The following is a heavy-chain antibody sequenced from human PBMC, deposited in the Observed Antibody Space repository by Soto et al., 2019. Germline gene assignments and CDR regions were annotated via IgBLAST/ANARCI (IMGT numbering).Heavy chain of an antibody. CDR3: ARFGTLGKAYGVDV. J-gene: IGHJ6*02. CDR2: IYYSGRT. V-gene: IGHV4-59*08. CDR1: GGSISSYY. Sequence: PSETLSLTCTVSGGSISSYYWSWIRQPPGKGLEWIGYIYYSGRTNYNPSLKSRVTISVDTSKNQFSLRLSSVTAADTAVYFCARFGTLGKAYGVDVWGQGTTVTVSS. D-gene: IGHD6-13*01.